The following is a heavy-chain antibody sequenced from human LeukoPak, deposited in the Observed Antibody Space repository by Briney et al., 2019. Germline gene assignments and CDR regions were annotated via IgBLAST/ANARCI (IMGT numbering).Heavy chain of an antibody. J-gene: IGHJ3*02. CDR3: AKDPSGYSSSWYIYDAFDI. CDR2: IRYDGSNK. CDR1: GFTFSSYG. D-gene: IGHD6-13*01. V-gene: IGHV3-30*02. Sequence: GGSLRLSCAASGFTFSSYGMHWVRQAPGKGLEWVAFIRYDGSNKYYADSVKGRFTISRDNSKNTLYLQMNSLRAEDTAVYYCAKDPSGYSSSWYIYDAFDIWGQGTMVTVSS.